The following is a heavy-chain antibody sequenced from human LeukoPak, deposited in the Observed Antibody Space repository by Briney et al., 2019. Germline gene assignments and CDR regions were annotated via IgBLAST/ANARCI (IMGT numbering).Heavy chain of an antibody. V-gene: IGHV1-2*02. Sequence: RASVKVSCKASGYTFTGYYMHWVRQAPGQGLEWMGWINPNSGGTNYAQRFQGRVTMTRDTSISTAYMELSRLRSDDTAVYYCARELDTAMVTGYWGQGTLVTVSS. CDR3: ARELDTAMVTGY. D-gene: IGHD5-18*01. CDR1: GYTFTGYY. J-gene: IGHJ4*02. CDR2: INPNSGGT.